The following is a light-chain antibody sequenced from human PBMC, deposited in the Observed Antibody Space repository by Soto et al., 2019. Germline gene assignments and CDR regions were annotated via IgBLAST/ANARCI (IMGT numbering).Light chain of an antibody. Sequence: EIVMTQSPATLSVSPGERATLSCRASQSVSSNLAWYQQKPGQAPRLLIYGASTRATGIPARFSGSGSGTAFTLTIGSVQSEDFAVYYCQQYNNWPPWTFGQGTKVEIK. V-gene: IGKV3-15*01. CDR1: QSVSSN. J-gene: IGKJ1*01. CDR2: GAS. CDR3: QQYNNWPPWT.